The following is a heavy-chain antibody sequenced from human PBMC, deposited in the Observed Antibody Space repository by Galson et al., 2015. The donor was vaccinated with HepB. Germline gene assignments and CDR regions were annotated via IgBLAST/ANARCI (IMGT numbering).Heavy chain of an antibody. V-gene: IGHV6-1*01. CDR1: GDSVSSHSVA. D-gene: IGHD6-6*01. CDR2: TYYRSNWYN. J-gene: IGHJ4*02. CDR3: ARGSSFGY. Sequence: CAISGDSVSSHSVAWNWIRQSPSRGLEWLGRTYYRSNWYNDYAVSVKSRIIITSDTSKNQFSLQLNSVTPEDTAVYYCARGSSFGYWGQGTLVTVSS.